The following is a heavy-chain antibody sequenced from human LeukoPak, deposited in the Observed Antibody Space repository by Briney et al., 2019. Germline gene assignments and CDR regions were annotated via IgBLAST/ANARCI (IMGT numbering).Heavy chain of an antibody. Sequence: ASVKVCCKASGGTFSSYAISWVRQAPGQGLEWMGGIIPIFGTANYAQKFQGRVTITADESTSTAYMELSSLRSEDTAVYYCARGYCSSTSWYAFDYWGQGTLVTVSS. CDR3: ARGYCSSTSWYAFDY. D-gene: IGHD2-2*01. CDR1: GGTFSSYA. J-gene: IGHJ4*02. CDR2: IIPIFGTA. V-gene: IGHV1-69*13.